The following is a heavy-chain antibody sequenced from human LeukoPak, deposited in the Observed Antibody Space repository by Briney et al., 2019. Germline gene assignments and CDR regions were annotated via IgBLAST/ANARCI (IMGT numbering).Heavy chain of an antibody. J-gene: IGHJ4*02. Sequence: GGSLRLSCAASGFTFSSYWMSWVRQAPGKGLEWVANIKQDGSEKYYVDSVKGRFTISRDNAKNSLYLQMNSLRAEDTTVYYCARCLGSGWYYFDYWGQGALVTVSS. D-gene: IGHD6-19*01. CDR3: ARCLGSGWYYFDY. V-gene: IGHV3-7*01. CDR1: GFTFSSYW. CDR2: IKQDGSEK.